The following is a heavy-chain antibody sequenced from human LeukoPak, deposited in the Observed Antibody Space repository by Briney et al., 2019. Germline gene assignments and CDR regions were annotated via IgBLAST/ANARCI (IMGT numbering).Heavy chain of an antibody. CDR2: IYYSGST. V-gene: IGHV4-39*01. D-gene: IGHD6-19*01. J-gene: IGHJ4*02. Sequence: SETLSLTCTVSGGSISSSSSYWGWIRQPPGKGLEWIGSIYYSGSTYYNPSLKSRVTISVDTSKNQFSLKLSSVTAADTAVYYCLGVAVAGTGEYWGQGTLVTVSS. CDR3: LGVAVAGTGEY. CDR1: GGSISSSSSY.